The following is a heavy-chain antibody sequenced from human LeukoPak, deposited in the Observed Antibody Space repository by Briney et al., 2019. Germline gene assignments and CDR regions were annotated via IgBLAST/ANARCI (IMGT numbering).Heavy chain of an antibody. V-gene: IGHV1-2*02. D-gene: IGHD3-9*01. CDR3: ASALYYDILTGYPDYFYYMDV. J-gene: IGHJ6*03. CDR1: GYTFIAYY. Sequence: GASVKVSCKASGYTFIAYYMHWVRQAPGQGLEWMGWINPNSGDTNYAQKFQGRVTMTRDTSITTAYMELSRLRSDDTALYYCASALYYDILTGYPDYFYYMDVWGKGTTVTISS. CDR2: INPNSGDT.